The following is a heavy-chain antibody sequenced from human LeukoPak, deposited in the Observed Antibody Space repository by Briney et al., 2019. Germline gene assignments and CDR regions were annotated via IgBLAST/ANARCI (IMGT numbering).Heavy chain of an antibody. Sequence: ASVKVSCKASGYTFTSYGISWVRQAPGQGLEWMGWISAYNGNTNYAQKLQGRVTMTTDTSTSTAYMELRSPRSDDTAVYYCARGARADIVVVPAAPEGGRFDPWGQGTLVTVSS. CDR1: GYTFTSYG. CDR3: ARGARADIVVVPAAPEGGRFDP. V-gene: IGHV1-18*01. D-gene: IGHD2-2*01. CDR2: ISAYNGNT. J-gene: IGHJ5*02.